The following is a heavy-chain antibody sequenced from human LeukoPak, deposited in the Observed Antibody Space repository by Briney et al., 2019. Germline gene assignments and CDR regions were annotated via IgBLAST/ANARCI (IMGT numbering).Heavy chain of an antibody. CDR2: IWYDGSNK. Sequence: PGGSLRLSCAASGLTFSSYGMHWVRQAPGKGLEWVAVIWYDGSNKYYADSVKGRFTISRDNSKNTLYLQMNSLRAEDTAVYYCAREVGYYDSWGQGTLVTVSS. V-gene: IGHV3-33*01. J-gene: IGHJ4*02. CDR1: GLTFSSYG. D-gene: IGHD3-22*01. CDR3: AREVGYYDS.